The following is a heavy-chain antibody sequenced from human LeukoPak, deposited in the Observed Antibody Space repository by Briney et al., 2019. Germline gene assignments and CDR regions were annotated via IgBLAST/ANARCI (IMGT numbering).Heavy chain of an antibody. CDR2: IIPILGIA. CDR3: ASRGSGWYSLGY. CDR1: GGTFSSYA. Sequence: ASVKVSCKASGGTFSSYAIGWVRQAPGQGLEWMGRIIPILGIANYAQKFQGRVTITADQSTSTAYMELSSLRSEDTAVYYCASRGSGWYSLGYWGQGTLVTVSS. J-gene: IGHJ4*02. D-gene: IGHD6-19*01. V-gene: IGHV1-69*04.